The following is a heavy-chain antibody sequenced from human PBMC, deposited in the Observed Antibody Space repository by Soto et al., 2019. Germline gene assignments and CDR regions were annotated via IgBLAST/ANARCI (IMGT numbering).Heavy chain of an antibody. CDR1: GYTFTGYY. D-gene: IGHD1-26*01. CDR3: ARSSPVIGRCNWFDP. J-gene: IGHJ5*02. Sequence: ASVKVSCKASGYTFTGYYMHWVRQAPGQGLEWMGWINPNSGGTNYAQKFQGWVTMTRDTSISTAYMELSRLRSDDTAVYYCARSSPVIGRCNWFDPWGQGTLVTVSS. CDR2: INPNSGGT. V-gene: IGHV1-2*04.